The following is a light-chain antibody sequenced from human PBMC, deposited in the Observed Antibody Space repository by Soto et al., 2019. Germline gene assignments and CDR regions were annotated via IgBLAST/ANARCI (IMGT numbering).Light chain of an antibody. CDR2: AAS. V-gene: IGKV3-20*01. J-gene: IGKJ2*01. Sequence: EIVLTQSPGTLSLSPGERATLSCRASRSLSSSYVVWYQQKPGQAPRLLIYAASRRATGIPDRFSGSGSATEYTFTIGRLEPEDFAVYYCQQQGTFGQGTKLEIK. CDR1: RSLSSSY. CDR3: QQQGT.